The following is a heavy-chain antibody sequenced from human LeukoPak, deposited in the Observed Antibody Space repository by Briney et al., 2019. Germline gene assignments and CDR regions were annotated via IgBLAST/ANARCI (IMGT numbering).Heavy chain of an antibody. J-gene: IGHJ4*02. CDR1: GGSISGSSYY. CDR3: ARQGSAYYFDF. V-gene: IGHV4-39*01. Sequence: SETLSLTCTVSGGSISGSSYYWGWIRQPPGKELQWIASVYYSGRTNYSPSLKSRVTISVDTSEKQFSLQLNSVTAADTAVYYCARQGSAYYFDFWGQGLLVTVSS. CDR2: VYYSGRT. D-gene: IGHD2-15*01.